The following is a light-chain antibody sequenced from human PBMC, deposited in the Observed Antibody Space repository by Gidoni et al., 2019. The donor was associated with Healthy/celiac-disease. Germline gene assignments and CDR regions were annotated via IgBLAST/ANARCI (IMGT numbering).Light chain of an antibody. V-gene: IGKV4-1*01. J-gene: IGKJ4*01. CDR2: WAS. Sequence: DIVMTQSPDSLAVSLGERATINCKSSQSVLYSSNSKNYLAWYQQKPGQPPKLLIHWASTRESGVPDRFSGSGSGTDFTLTISSLQAEDVAVYYCQQYYNTPLTFXGXTKVEVK. CDR1: QSVLYSSNSKNY. CDR3: QQYYNTPLT.